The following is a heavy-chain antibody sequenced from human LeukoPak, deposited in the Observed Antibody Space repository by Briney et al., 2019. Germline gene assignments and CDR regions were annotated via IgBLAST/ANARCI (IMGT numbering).Heavy chain of an antibody. Sequence: GSLRLSCAASGFTFSRYAMSWVRQAPGKGLEWVSAISGSGGSTHYADSVKGRFTISRDNSKNTLYLQMNSLRAEDTAVYYCAREREYSGEGYYYGMDVWGQGTTVTVSS. D-gene: IGHD6-6*01. CDR2: ISGSGGST. CDR3: AREREYSGEGYYYGMDV. CDR1: GFTFSRYA. V-gene: IGHV3-23*01. J-gene: IGHJ6*02.